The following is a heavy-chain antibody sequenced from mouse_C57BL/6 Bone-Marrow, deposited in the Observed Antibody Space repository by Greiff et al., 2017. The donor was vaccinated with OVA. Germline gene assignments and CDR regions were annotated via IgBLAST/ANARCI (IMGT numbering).Heavy chain of an antibody. CDR1: GYTFTSYG. J-gene: IGHJ2*01. D-gene: IGHD1-1*01. CDR2: IYPRSGNT. Sequence: VKLMESGAELARPGASVKLSCKASGYTFTSYGISWVKQRTGQGLEWIGEIYPRSGNTYYNEKFKGKGTLTADKSSSTAYMELRSLTSEDSAVYFCARGYGSSFGYWGEGATLTVSS. CDR3: ARGYGSSFGY. V-gene: IGHV1-81*01.